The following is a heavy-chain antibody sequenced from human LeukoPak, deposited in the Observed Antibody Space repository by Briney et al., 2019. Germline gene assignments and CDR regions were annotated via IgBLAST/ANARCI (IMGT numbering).Heavy chain of an antibody. CDR2: ISSSSSYI. V-gene: IGHV3-21*01. CDR3: AGDGRDRDAFDI. D-gene: IGHD1-26*01. CDR1: GFTFSSYS. Sequence: GGSLRLSCAASGFTFSSYSMNWVRQAPGKGLEWVSSISSSSSYIYYADSVKGRFTVSRDNAKNSLYLQMNSLRAEDTAVYYCAGDGRDRDAFDIWGQGTMVIVSS. J-gene: IGHJ3*02.